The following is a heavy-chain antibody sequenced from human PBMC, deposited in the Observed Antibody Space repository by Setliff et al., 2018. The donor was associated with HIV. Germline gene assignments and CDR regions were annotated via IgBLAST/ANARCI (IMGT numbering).Heavy chain of an antibody. CDR2: IYYSGST. CDR3: ARDRRYYDRSGYIYYYHGMDV. V-gene: IGHV4-39*07. CDR1: GGSISRSSYY. Sequence: SETLSLTCTVSGGSISRSSYYWGWIRQPPGKGLEWNGSIYYSGSTYYNLYLKSLVYISEDTSKNKTSLKLSSVTAADAAVYYCARDRRYYDRSGYIYYYHGMDVWGQGTTVTVSS. J-gene: IGHJ6*02. D-gene: IGHD3-22*01.